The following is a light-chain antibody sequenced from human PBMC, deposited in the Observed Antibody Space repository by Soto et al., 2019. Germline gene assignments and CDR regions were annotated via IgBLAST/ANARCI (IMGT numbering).Light chain of an antibody. V-gene: IGKV3D-20*02. J-gene: IGKJ3*01. CDR2: GAS. Sequence: EIVLTQSPGTLSLSPGERATLSCRASQSVSSSYLAWYQQKPGQAPRLLIYGASSRATGIPDRFSGSGSGTDFTLTISRLEPEDFAVYYCHQRSNWPPSFGPGTTVEIK. CDR3: HQRSNWPPS. CDR1: QSVSSSY.